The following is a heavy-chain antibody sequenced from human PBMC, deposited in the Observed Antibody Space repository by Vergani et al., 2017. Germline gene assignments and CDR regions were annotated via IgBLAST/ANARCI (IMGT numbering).Heavy chain of an antibody. Sequence: QVQLVESGGGVVQPGRSLRLSCAASGFTFSSYGMHWVRQAPGKGLEWVAVIWYDGSNKYYADSVKGRFPISRDNSKNTLYLQMNSLRAEDTAVYYCARVGGPYCGGDCYSDYWGQGTLVTVSS. V-gene: IGHV3-33*01. CDR2: IWYDGSNK. J-gene: IGHJ4*02. CDR1: GFTFSSYG. D-gene: IGHD2-21*02. CDR3: ARVGGPYCGGDCYSDY.